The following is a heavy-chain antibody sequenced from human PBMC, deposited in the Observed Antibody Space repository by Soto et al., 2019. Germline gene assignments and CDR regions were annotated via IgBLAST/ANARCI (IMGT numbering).Heavy chain of an antibody. J-gene: IGHJ6*02. CDR2: IIPIFGTA. Sequence: QVQLVQSGAEVKKPGSSVKVSCKASGGTFSSFAINWVRQAPGQGLEWMGGIIPIFGTADYAQKFQGRVTMTADESTSTAYMELSSLGSEDTAVYYCTRKAMGVECYYGMDVWGQGTTVTVSS. V-gene: IGHV1-69*12. CDR1: GGTFSSFA. CDR3: TRKAMGVECYYGMDV. D-gene: IGHD3-3*01.